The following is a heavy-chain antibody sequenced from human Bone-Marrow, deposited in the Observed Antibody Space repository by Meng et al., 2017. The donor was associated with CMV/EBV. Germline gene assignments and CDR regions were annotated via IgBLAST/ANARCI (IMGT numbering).Heavy chain of an antibody. CDR2: IYYSGST. CDR3: ARDLRLRRAVAAPNWFDP. CDR1: GGSISSSSYY. J-gene: IGHJ5*02. Sequence: GSLRPSCTVSGGSISSSSYYWGWVRQPPGKGLEWIGSIYYSGSTYYNPSLKSRVTISVDTSKDQFSLKLSSVTAADTAVYYCARDLRLRRAVAAPNWFDPWGQGTLVTVSS. V-gene: IGHV4-39*07. D-gene: IGHD6-19*01.